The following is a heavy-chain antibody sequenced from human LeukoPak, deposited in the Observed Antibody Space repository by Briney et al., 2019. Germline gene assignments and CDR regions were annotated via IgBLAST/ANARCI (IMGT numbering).Heavy chain of an antibody. CDR2: VFYTGKT. V-gene: IGHV4-39*02. Sequence: PSETLSLTCTVSGGSISTPSSYWGWIRKPPGKGLEWIGSVFYTGKTHYNSSLKSRVTISVDASQNHFSLKLGSVAAADSALYYCASLDPCYFDSGACHYYYSMDVWGQGTTVTVSS. J-gene: IGHJ6*02. D-gene: IGHD3-22*01. CDR1: GGSISTPSSY. CDR3: ASLDPCYFDSGACHYYYSMDV.